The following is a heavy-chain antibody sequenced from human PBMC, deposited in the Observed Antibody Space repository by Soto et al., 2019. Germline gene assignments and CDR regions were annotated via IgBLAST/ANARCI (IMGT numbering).Heavy chain of an antibody. CDR3: ARGPEYCSGGSCYSDPGFDY. V-gene: IGHV4-31*03. CDR1: GGSISSGGYY. J-gene: IGHJ4*02. CDR2: IYYSGST. D-gene: IGHD2-15*01. Sequence: QVQLQESGPGLVKPSQTLSLTCTVSGGSISSGGYYWSWIRQHPGKGLEWIGYIYYSGSTYYNPSLKSRVTISVDTSKHQFSLKLSSVTAADTAVYYCARGPEYCSGGSCYSDPGFDYWGQGTLVTVSS.